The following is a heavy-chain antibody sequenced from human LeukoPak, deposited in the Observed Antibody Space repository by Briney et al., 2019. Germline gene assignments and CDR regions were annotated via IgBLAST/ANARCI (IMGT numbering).Heavy chain of an antibody. CDR1: GGSYSGYY. CDR3: ARIYPIIGYCSSTSCPASFDI. D-gene: IGHD2-2*01. J-gene: IGHJ3*02. CDR2: INHSGST. Sequence: PSETPSLTCAVYGGSYSGYYWSWIRQPPGKGLEWIGEINHSGSTNYNPSLKSRVTISVDTSKNQFSLKLSSVTAADTAVYYCARIYPIIGYCSSTSCPASFDIWGQGTMVTVSS. V-gene: IGHV4-34*01.